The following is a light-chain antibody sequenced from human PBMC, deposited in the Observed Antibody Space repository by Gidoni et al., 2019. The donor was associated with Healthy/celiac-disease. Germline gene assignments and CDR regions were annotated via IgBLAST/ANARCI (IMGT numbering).Light chain of an antibody. CDR2: SNN. CDR3: AAWDDSLNGPV. Sequence: QSVLTQPPSASGAPGQRVTISCSGSSSNIGSNTVNWYQQLPGTAPNLRIYSNNQRPSGVPDRFSGSKSGTSASLAISGRQSEDEADYYCAAWDDSLNGPVFGGGTKLTVL. CDR1: SSNIGSNT. V-gene: IGLV1-44*01. J-gene: IGLJ3*02.